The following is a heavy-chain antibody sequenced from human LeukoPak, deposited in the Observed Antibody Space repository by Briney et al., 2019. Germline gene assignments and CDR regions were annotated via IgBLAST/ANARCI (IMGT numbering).Heavy chain of an antibody. Sequence: PSETLSLTCAVYGGSFSGYYWSWIRQPPGKGLEWIGEINHSGSTNYNPSLKSRVTISVDTSKNQFSLKLSSVTAADTAVYYCARASGWYLLDAFDIWGQGTMVTVSS. J-gene: IGHJ3*02. CDR3: ARASGWYLLDAFDI. V-gene: IGHV4-34*01. D-gene: IGHD6-19*01. CDR2: INHSGST. CDR1: GGSFSGYY.